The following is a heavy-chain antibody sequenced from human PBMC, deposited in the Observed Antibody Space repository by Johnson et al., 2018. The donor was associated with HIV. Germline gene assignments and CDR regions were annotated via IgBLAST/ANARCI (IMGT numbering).Heavy chain of an antibody. CDR3: TTDGLRTIDAFDI. CDR1: GFSFSAYA. V-gene: IGHV3-15*01. D-gene: IGHD5-12*01. Sequence: VTLVESGGELIRPGASLKLSCTASGFSFSAYAMSWVRQAPGKGLEWVGRIKSKTDGGTTDYAAPVKGRFTISRDDSKNTLYLQMNSLKTEDTAVYYCTTDGLRTIDAFDIWGQGTMVTVSS. J-gene: IGHJ3*02. CDR2: IKSKTDGGTT.